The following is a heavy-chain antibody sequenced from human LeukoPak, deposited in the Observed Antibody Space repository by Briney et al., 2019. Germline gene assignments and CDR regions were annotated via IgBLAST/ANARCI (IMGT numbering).Heavy chain of an antibody. Sequence: GGSLRLSCAASGFTFSSYDMHWVRQATGKGLEWVSAIGTAGDAYYPGSVKGRFTISRENAKNSLYLQMNSLRAGDTAVYYCARMGYYYYMDVWGKGTTVTVSS. CDR3: ARMGYYYYMDV. CDR2: IGTAGDA. J-gene: IGHJ6*03. D-gene: IGHD5-24*01. CDR1: GFTFSSYD. V-gene: IGHV3-13*01.